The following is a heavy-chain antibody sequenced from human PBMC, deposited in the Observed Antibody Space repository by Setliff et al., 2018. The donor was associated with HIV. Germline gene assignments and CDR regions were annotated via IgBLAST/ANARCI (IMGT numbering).Heavy chain of an antibody. D-gene: IGHD2-21*01. CDR2: VSHSGST. Sequence: KASETLPLTCAVSGVYISNSNWWSWVRQPPGKGLEWIGEVSHSGSTNYNPSLKSRVTISVDTSKNQFSLKLSSVTAADTAVYYCARTGGADSWFIPPYYYYYGMDVWGQGTTVTVSS. CDR1: GVYISNSNW. CDR3: ARTGGADSWFIPPYYYYYGMDV. J-gene: IGHJ6*02. V-gene: IGHV4-4*02.